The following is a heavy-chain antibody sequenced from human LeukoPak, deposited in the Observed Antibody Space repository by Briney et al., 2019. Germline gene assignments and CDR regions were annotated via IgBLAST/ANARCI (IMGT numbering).Heavy chain of an antibody. CDR3: AREGPISVGATISGYYSYYYMDV. V-gene: IGHV1-8*03. CDR1: GYIFTSYD. CDR2: MNPNSGNT. D-gene: IGHD1-26*01. J-gene: IGHJ6*03. Sequence: ASVKVSCKASGYIFTSYDINWVRQATGQGLEWMGWMNPNSGNTGYAQKFQGRVTITRNTSISTVYMELSRLRAEDTAVYYCAREGPISVGATISGYYSYYYMDVWGKGTTVTISS.